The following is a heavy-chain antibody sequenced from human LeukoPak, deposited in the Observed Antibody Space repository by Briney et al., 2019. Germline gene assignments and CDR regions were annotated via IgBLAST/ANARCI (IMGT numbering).Heavy chain of an antibody. D-gene: IGHD3-22*01. CDR3: AGDLGYDSSGYHY. CDR2: INPNSGGT. Sequence: GASVKVSCKASGYTFTGYYMHWVRQAPGQGLEWMGWINPNSGGTNYAQKFQGRVTMTRDTSFSTAYMELSRLRSDDTAVYYCAGDLGYDSSGYHYWGQGTLVTVSS. J-gene: IGHJ4*02. V-gene: IGHV1-2*02. CDR1: GYTFTGYY.